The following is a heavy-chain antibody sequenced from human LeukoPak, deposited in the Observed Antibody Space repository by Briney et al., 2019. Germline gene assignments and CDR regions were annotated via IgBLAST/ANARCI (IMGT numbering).Heavy chain of an antibody. CDR2: IHPSGGST. D-gene: IGHD1-26*01. Sequence: ASVTVSCKASGYTFTSYYMHWVRQPPGQGLEWMGIIHPSGGSTSYAQKFRGRVTMTRATSTSTVYMELSSLRSEDTAVYYCARVRVGATDAFDIWGQGTMVTVSS. J-gene: IGHJ3*02. V-gene: IGHV1-46*03. CDR1: GYTFTSYY. CDR3: ARVRVGATDAFDI.